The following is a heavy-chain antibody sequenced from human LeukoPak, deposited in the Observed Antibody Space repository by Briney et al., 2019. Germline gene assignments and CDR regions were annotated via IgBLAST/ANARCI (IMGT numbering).Heavy chain of an antibody. CDR2: IIPIFGTA. CDR3: ARDRGKAIYYYYYYMDV. Sequence: SVKVSCKASGGTFSSYAISWVRQAPGQGLEWMGGIIPIFGTANYAQKFQGRVTITTDESTSTAYMELSSLRSEDTAVYHCARDRGKAIYYYYYYMDVWGKGTTVTVSS. D-gene: IGHD3-16*01. J-gene: IGHJ6*03. V-gene: IGHV1-69*05. CDR1: GGTFSSYA.